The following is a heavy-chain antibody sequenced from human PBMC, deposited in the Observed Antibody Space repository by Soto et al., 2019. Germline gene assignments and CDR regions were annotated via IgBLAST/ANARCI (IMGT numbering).Heavy chain of an antibody. CDR1: GGSFSGYY. CDR2: INHSGST. V-gene: IGHV4-34*01. J-gene: IGHJ5*02. Sequence: VQLQQGGAGLLKPSETLSLTSAVYGGSFSGYYWSWIRQPPGKGLEWMGEINHSGSTNYNPSLKSRVTISVDTSKNQFSLKLSSVTAADTAVYYCARRWGYDFWSGTNWFDPWGQGTLVTVSS. D-gene: IGHD3-3*01. CDR3: ARRWGYDFWSGTNWFDP.